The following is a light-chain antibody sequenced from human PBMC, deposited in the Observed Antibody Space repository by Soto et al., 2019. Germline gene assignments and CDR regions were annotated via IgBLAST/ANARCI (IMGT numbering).Light chain of an antibody. V-gene: IGKV1-39*01. J-gene: IGKJ3*01. Sequence: DIQLTQSPSSLSASVGDRVTITCRASQSISSYLQWYQQKSGKAPKLLIYAASTLQRGVPSRFSGSRSGADFTLTINSLQAEDFATYYCQHTYSPPFAFGPGTTVHMK. CDR3: QHTYSPPFA. CDR1: QSISSY. CDR2: AAS.